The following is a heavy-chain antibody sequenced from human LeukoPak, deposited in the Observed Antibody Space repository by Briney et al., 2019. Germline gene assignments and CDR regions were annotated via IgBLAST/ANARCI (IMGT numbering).Heavy chain of an antibody. V-gene: IGHV3-64*01. Sequence: GGSLILSCAASGFTFSSYAMHWFRQAPWNGLKYVSAISSNWGSTYYANSVKGRFTISRDNSKKTLYLQMGSLRAEDMAFYYSQKTAYDILTGYKNWGQGTLVTVSS. CDR3: QKTAYDILTGYKN. CDR2: ISSNWGST. CDR1: GFTFSSYA. D-gene: IGHD3-9*01. J-gene: IGHJ4*02.